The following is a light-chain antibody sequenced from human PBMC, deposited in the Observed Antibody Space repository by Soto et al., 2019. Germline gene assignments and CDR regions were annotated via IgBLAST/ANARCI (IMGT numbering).Light chain of an antibody. J-gene: IGKJ5*01. V-gene: IGKV3-11*01. Sequence: IVLTKSPATTSLSPGEIPTLSCSATPSVVSYLAWYQQKPVQAPRLLIYDPSNRATGIPARFSGSGSGTDFTLTISSLEPEDVAVYYCQQRSNWITFGQGTRLEIK. CDR1: PSVVSY. CDR3: QQRSNWIT. CDR2: DPS.